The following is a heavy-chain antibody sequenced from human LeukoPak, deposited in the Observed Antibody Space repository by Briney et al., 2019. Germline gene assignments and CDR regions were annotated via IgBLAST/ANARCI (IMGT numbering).Heavy chain of an antibody. J-gene: IGHJ3*02. V-gene: IGHV1-18*01. D-gene: IGHD3-9*01. CDR1: GYAFTSYA. Sequence: GASVKVSFKASGYAFTSYAMHWVRQAPGQGLEWMGWISAYNGNTNYAQKLQGRVTMTTDTSTSTAYMELRSLRSDDTAVYYCARGNYDILTGPRRTDAFDIWGQGTKVTVSS. CDR3: ARGNYDILTGPRRTDAFDI. CDR2: ISAYNGNT.